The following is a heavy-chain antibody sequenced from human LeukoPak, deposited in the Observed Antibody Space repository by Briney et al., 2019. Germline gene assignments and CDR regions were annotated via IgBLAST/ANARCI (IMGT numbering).Heavy chain of an antibody. CDR1: GFSFSNYG. CDR2: IRYDGSNK. D-gene: IGHD3-22*01. CDR3: AKYYRESSGASPLDY. Sequence: GSLRLSCVASGFSFSNYGMHWVRQAPGKGLEWVAFIRYDGSNKYYADSVKGRFTISRDNSKNILYLQMNSLRVEDTAVYYCAKYYRESSGASPLDYWGQGTRVTVSS. J-gene: IGHJ4*02. V-gene: IGHV3-30*02.